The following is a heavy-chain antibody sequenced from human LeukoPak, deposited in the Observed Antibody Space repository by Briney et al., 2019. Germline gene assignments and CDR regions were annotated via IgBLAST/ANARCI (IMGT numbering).Heavy chain of an antibody. V-gene: IGHV3-11*01. CDR3: AKDKRDEIFGVVRTLLDY. D-gene: IGHD3-3*01. CDR1: GFTFSDYY. J-gene: IGHJ4*02. CDR2: ISSSGGRI. Sequence: GGSLRLSCAASGFTFSDYYMSWLRQAPGKGLEWLSYISSSGGRISYADSVNGRFTITRANDKRSLYLQLNSLRAEDTAVHYCAKDKRDEIFGVVRTLLDYWSEGTLVTVSS.